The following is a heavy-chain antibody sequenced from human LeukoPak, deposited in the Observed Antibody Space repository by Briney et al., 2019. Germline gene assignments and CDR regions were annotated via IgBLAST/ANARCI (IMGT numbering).Heavy chain of an antibody. CDR2: VNPRTGGT. Sequence: GSVKVSCKAFGYSFTGYHLHWVRQAPRQGLEWMGWVNPRTGGTNYARKFQGRVAMTRDTSINTVNMELSRLTSDDTAVYYCAREFSSKLEWLAYVTGDDAFDVWGQGTMIPVS. CDR1: GYSFTGYH. J-gene: IGHJ3*01. CDR3: AREFSSKLEWLAYVTGDDAFDV. V-gene: IGHV1-2*02. D-gene: IGHD3-3*01.